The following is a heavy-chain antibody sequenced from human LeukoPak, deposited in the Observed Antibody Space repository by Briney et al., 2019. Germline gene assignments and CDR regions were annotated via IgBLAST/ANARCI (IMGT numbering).Heavy chain of an antibody. CDR3: ARDGWQQQLVRYHYYYMDV. V-gene: IGHV3-7*01. J-gene: IGHJ6*03. Sequence: PGGSLRLSCAASGFTFSSYWMSWVRQAPGKGLEWVANIKQDGSEKYYVDSVKGRFTISRANAKNSLYLQMNSLRAEDTAVYYCARDGWQQQLVRYHYYYMDVWGKGTTVTVSS. CDR1: GFTFSSYW. CDR2: IKQDGSEK. D-gene: IGHD6-13*01.